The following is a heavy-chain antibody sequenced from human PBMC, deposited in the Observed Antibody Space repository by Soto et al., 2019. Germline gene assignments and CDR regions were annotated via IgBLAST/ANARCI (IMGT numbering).Heavy chain of an antibody. Sequence: AGGSLRLSCAASGFTFSSYGMHWVRQTPGKGLEWVAVISNNGGDRYSADSVKGRFTITRDNFKNTLYLQMTSLRPEDTAVYYCAKDSGRGSADYYFDYWGQGTLVTVSS. CDR1: GFTFSSYG. J-gene: IGHJ4*02. V-gene: IGHV3-30*18. CDR2: ISNNGGDR. D-gene: IGHD3-10*01. CDR3: AKDSGRGSADYYFDY.